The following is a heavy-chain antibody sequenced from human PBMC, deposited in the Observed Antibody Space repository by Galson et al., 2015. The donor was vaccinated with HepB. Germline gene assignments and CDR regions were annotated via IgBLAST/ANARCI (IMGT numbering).Heavy chain of an antibody. V-gene: IGHV3-21*01. D-gene: IGHD5-18*01. Sequence: SLRLSCAASGFTFSSYSMNWVRQAPGKGLEWVSSISSSSSYIYYADSVKGRFTISRDNAKNSLYLQMNSLRAEDTAVYYCARVSGYSYAHAFDIWGQGTMVTVSS. CDR3: ARVSGYSYAHAFDI. CDR2: ISSSSSYI. J-gene: IGHJ3*02. CDR1: GFTFSSYS.